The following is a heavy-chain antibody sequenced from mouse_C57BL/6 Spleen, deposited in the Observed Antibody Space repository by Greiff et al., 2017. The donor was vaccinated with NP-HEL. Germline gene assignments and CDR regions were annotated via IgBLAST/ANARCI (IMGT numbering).Heavy chain of an antibody. J-gene: IGHJ2*01. CDR2: IDPSDSYT. V-gene: IGHV1-69*01. CDR3: ARRPYGKDPFYFDY. Sequence: QVQLQQPGAELVMPGASVKLSCKASGYTFTSYWMHWVKQRPGQGLEWIGEIDPSDSYTNYNQKFKGKSTLTVDKSSSTAYMQLSSLTSEDSAVYYCARRPYGKDPFYFDYWGQGTTLTVSS. CDR1: GYTFTSYW. D-gene: IGHD1-1*01.